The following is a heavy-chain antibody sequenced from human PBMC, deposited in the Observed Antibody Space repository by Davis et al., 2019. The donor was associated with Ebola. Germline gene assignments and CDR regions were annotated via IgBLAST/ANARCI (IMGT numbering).Heavy chain of an antibody. D-gene: IGHD2-2*01. V-gene: IGHV3-15*07. CDR3: TTPDCSSTSCYANYYGMDV. CDR1: GFTFSNAW. J-gene: IGHJ6*02. CDR2: IKSKTDGGTT. Sequence: GGSLRLSCAASGFTFSNAWMNWVRQAPGKGLEWVGRIKSKTDGGTTDYAAPVKGRFTISRDDSKNTLYLQMNSLKTEDTAVYYCTTPDCSSTSCYANYYGMDVWGQGTTVTVSS.